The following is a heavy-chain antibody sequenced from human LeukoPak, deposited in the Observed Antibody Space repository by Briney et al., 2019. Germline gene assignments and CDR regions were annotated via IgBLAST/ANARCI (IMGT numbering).Heavy chain of an antibody. J-gene: IGHJ4*02. Sequence: GGSLRLSCAASGFTFSSYWMHWVRQAPGKGLLWVSRINSDGSNTNSADSVKGRFTISRDNAKNTLYLQMNSLRAEDTAVYYCAKDEDMIVVVPFDYWGQGTLVTVSS. CDR1: GFTFSSYW. V-gene: IGHV3-74*01. D-gene: IGHD3-22*01. CDR2: INSDGSNT. CDR3: AKDEDMIVVVPFDY.